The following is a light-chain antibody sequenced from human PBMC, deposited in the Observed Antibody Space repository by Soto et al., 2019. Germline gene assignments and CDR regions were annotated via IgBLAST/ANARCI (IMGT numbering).Light chain of an antibody. CDR3: QSYDSSLSGVV. V-gene: IGLV1-40*01. Sequence: QSVLTQPPSVSGAPGQRVTISCTGSSSNIGAGYDVHWYRQLPGTAPKLLIYDNTNRPSGVPDRFSGSKSGTSASLAITGLQAEDEADYFCQSYDSSLSGVVFGGGTKLTVL. CDR1: SSNIGAGYD. J-gene: IGLJ2*01. CDR2: DNT.